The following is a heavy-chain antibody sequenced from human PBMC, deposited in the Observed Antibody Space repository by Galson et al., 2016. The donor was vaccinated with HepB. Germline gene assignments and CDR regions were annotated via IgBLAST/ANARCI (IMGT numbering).Heavy chain of an antibody. CDR2: LNPDSGGT. CDR3: AIASPRFDY. CDR1: GYTFTGYY. J-gene: IGHJ4*01. Sequence: QSGAEVKKPGESLKISCKASGYTFTGYYLHWVRKAPGQGLEWLGWLNPDSGGTDYAQKFQGRVIMTRDTSISTADMELTNLTSDDTALYYRAIASPRFDYWGQGTLVTVSS. V-gene: IGHV1-2*02.